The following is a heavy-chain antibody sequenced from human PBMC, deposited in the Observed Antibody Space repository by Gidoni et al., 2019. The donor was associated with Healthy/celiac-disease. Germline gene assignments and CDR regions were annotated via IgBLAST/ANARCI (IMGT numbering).Heavy chain of an antibody. CDR1: GGSISSSSYY. CDR3: ARLRYCSSTSCPLFAEKTVMYWFDP. Sequence: QLQLQESGPGLVTPSETLSLTCTVSGGSISSSSYYWGWIRQPPGKGLEWIGSIYYSGSTNYNPSLKSRVTISVDTSKNQFSLKLSSVTAADTAVYYCARLRYCSSTSCPLFAEKTVMYWFDPWGQGTLVTVSS. J-gene: IGHJ5*02. V-gene: IGHV4-39*01. D-gene: IGHD2-2*01. CDR2: IYYSGST.